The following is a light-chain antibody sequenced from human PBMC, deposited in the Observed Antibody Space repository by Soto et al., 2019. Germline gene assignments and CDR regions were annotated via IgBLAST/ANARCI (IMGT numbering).Light chain of an antibody. CDR1: SSDVGGYNY. Sequence: QSALTQPRSVSGSPGQSVTISCTGTSSDVGGYNYVSWYQQHPGKAPKLMIYEVSKRPSGVPDRFSGSKSDNTASLTISGLLAEDEADYFCCSYAGRYTWVFGGGTQLTV. CDR2: EVS. J-gene: IGLJ3*02. CDR3: CSYAGRYTWV. V-gene: IGLV2-11*01.